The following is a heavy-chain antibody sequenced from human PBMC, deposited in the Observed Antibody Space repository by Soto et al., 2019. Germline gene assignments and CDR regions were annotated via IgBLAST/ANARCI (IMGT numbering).Heavy chain of an antibody. CDR3: ARDADILTGSDAFDI. J-gene: IGHJ3*02. CDR1: GFTFSDYH. V-gene: IGHV3-11*05. Sequence: QVQLVESGGGLVXPGGSLRLSCAASGFTFSDYHMSWIRQAPGKGLEWVSYIGSSSSYTNYADSVKGRFTISRDSAKNSRYLQMNSLRAEDTAVYYCARDADILTGSDAFDIWGQGTMVTVSS. CDR2: IGSSSSYT. D-gene: IGHD3-9*01.